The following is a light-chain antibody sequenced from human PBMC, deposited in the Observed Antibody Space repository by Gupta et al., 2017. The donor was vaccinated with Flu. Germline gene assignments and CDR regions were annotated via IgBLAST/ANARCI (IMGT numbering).Light chain of an antibody. J-gene: IGLJ2*01. V-gene: IGLV2-8*01. CDR2: EVT. CDR3: SSYAGSNNVV. CDR1: SSDVGGYNF. Sequence: QSALPQPPSASGSPGQSVTISCTGTSSDVGGYNFVSWYQQHPGKAPNLMIYEVTKRPSGVPDRFSGSKSGNTASLTVSRLQAEDESYYYCSSYAGSNNVVFGGGTKLTVL.